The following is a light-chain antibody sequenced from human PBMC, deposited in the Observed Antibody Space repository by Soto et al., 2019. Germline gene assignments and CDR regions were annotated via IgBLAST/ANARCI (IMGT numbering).Light chain of an antibody. CDR3: QQTFNNPT. CDR2: ATS. CDR1: QSIAGF. J-gene: IGKJ3*01. V-gene: IGKV1-39*01. Sequence: DIPMTQSPSSLSASVGDRVTIACRASQSIAGFLNWYQQKPGKAPDLLIYATSSLHSGVTPRFSGSGSGADFNLTISPLQPEDSATYFCQQTFNNPTFGPGT.